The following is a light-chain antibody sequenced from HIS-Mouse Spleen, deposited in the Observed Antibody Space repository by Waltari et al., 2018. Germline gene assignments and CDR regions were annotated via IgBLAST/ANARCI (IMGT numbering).Light chain of an antibody. CDR2: KAS. J-gene: IGKJ1*01. CDR1: QSISSW. Sequence: IQMTQSPSTLSASVRDRVTITCRASQSISSWLAWYQQKPGKAPKLLIYKASSLESGVPSRFSGSGSGTEFTLTISSLQPDDFATYYCQQYNSYSRTFGQGIKVEIK. V-gene: IGKV1-5*03. CDR3: QQYNSYSRT.